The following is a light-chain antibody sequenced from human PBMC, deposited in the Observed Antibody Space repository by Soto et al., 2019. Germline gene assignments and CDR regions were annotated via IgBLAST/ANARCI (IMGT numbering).Light chain of an antibody. Sequence: DIQMPQSPSSLSASVGDRVTITCQASQDIRNYLNWYQQKPGKAPKLLIYDASTLEVGAPSRFSGSGSGTDFTFTISSLQPEDIATYYCQHYDSLPPITFGQGTRLEIK. CDR1: QDIRNY. CDR3: QHYDSLPPIT. V-gene: IGKV1-33*01. J-gene: IGKJ5*01. CDR2: DAS.